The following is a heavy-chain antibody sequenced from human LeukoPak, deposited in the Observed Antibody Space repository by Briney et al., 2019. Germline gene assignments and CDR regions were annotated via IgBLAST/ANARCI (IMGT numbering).Heavy chain of an antibody. CDR2: LNWNGDIT. D-gene: IGHD3-10*01. Sequence: GSLRLSCAASGFTFNDYGMTWVRQAPGKGLEWVSGLNWNGDITRYADSVKGRFTISRDNAKNSVYLQMDSLSAEDTAFYYCARGYGAGNYRRPFYGMDVWGQGTTVTVSS. CDR1: GFTFNDYG. CDR3: ARGYGAGNYRRPFYGMDV. V-gene: IGHV3-20*04. J-gene: IGHJ6*02.